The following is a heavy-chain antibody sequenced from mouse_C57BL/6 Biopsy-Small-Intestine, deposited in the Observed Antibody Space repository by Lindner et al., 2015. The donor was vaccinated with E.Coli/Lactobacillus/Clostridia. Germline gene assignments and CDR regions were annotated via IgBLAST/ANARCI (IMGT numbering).Heavy chain of an antibody. D-gene: IGHD2-3*01. CDR1: GYSFTGYF. Sequence: LQESGPELVKPGASVKMSCKASGYSFTGYFMNWVKQSHGKSLEWIGRINPYNGDTFYNQKFKGKATLTVDKSSSTAHMELRSLTSEDSALYYCARGGWLLREGFDYWGQGTTLTVSS. J-gene: IGHJ2*01. CDR2: INPYNGDT. CDR3: ARGGWLLREGFDY. V-gene: IGHV1-20*01.